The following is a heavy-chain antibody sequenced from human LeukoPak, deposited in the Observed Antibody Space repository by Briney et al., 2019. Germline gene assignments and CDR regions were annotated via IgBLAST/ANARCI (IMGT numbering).Heavy chain of an antibody. CDR1: GFSLTTTGVG. D-gene: IGHD3-10*01. CDR2: MYWDGDK. J-gene: IGHJ4*02. Sequence: ESGPTLVKPTQTLTLTCDFSGFSLTTTGVGVGWIRQPPGKALERLGSMYWDGDKRYRPSLKTRLTITKDTSKDQVVLTMTDMDPVDTATYYCARSIGDLDYWGQGILVTVSS. CDR3: ARSIGDLDY. V-gene: IGHV2-5*02.